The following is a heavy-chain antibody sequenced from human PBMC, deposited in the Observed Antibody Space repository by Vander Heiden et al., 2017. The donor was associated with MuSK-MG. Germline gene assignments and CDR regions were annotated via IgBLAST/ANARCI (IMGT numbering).Heavy chain of an antibody. CDR3: ARSQAYGPGY. D-gene: IGHD4-17*01. V-gene: IGHV4-34*01. Sequence: QVQLQQCGAGLLMPSEPLSLTCAVYGGSVTGYYLISLRLLPGKGLGWIGEINHSGSTNYNPALKSRVTISGDTSKNQFSLKLSSVTAADTAVYYCARSQAYGPGYWGQGTLVTVSS. CDR1: GGSVTGYY. CDR2: INHSGST. J-gene: IGHJ4*02.